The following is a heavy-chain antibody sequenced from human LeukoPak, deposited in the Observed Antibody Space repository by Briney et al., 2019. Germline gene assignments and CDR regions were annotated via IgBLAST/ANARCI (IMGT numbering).Heavy chain of an antibody. D-gene: IGHD2-21*02. J-gene: IGHJ4*02. CDR1: GFTFSDHE. CDR3: ARESAVTGKPPSFDY. Sequence: GGSLRLSCAASGFTFSDHEMNWVRQAPGKGLEWLSYISRSSHTIFYADSVKGRFTISRDNAKNSLNLQMNSLRAEDTAVYYGARESAVTGKPPSFDYWGQGTLVTVSS. V-gene: IGHV3-48*03. CDR2: ISRSSHTI.